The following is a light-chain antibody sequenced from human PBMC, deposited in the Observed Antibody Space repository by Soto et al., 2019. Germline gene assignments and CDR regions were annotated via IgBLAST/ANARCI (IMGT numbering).Light chain of an antibody. CDR3: RSHTTYNTRV. V-gene: IGLV2-14*01. CDR1: SSDIGAYNY. CDR2: EVT. J-gene: IGLJ1*01. Sequence: QSVLTQPASVSGSPGQSSAISCTGSSSDIGAYNYVSWYQQHPGKAPKLMIHEVTNRPSGVSDRFSGSKSGNTASLTISGLQADDEADYYCRSHTTYNTRVFGTGTKLTVL.